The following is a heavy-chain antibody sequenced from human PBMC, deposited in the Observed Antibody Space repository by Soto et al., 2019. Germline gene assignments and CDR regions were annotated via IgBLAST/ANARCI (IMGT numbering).Heavy chain of an antibody. Sequence: PSETLSLTCTVSGGSVSSGSYYWSWNRQPPGKGLEWIGYIYYSGSTNYNPSLKSRVTISVDTSKNQFSLKLSSVTAADTAVYYCARLIRPNEHIVVVPAAILAHYYYYYGMDVWGQGTTVTVSS. CDR2: IYYSGST. CDR1: GGSVSSGSYY. CDR3: ARLIRPNEHIVVVPAAILAHYYYYYGMDV. V-gene: IGHV4-61*01. J-gene: IGHJ6*02. D-gene: IGHD2-2*02.